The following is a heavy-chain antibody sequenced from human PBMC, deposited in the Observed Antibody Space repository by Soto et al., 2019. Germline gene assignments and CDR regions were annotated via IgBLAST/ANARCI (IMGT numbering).Heavy chain of an antibody. J-gene: IGHJ6*02. CDR2: IYYSGST. Sequence: PSETLSLTCTVSGGSISSGGYYWSWIRQHPGKGLEWIGYIYYSGSTYYNPFLKSRVTISVDTSKNQFSLKLSSVTAADTAVYYCARLKDYYYYGMDVWGQGTTVTVSS. V-gene: IGHV4-31*03. CDR3: ARLKDYYYYGMDV. CDR1: GGSISSGGYY.